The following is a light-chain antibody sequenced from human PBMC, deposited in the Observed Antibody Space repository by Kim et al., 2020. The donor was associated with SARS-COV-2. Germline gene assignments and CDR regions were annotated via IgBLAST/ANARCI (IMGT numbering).Light chain of an antibody. CDR3: SSYAGSNNLV. Sequence: GQSVTISCTGTSSDVGGYKYVSWYQQHPGKAPKLMIYEVSERPSGVPDRFSSSKSGNTASLTVSGLQAEDEADYYCSSYAGSNNLVFGGGTQLTV. CDR1: SSDVGGYKY. V-gene: IGLV2-8*01. J-gene: IGLJ2*01. CDR2: EVS.